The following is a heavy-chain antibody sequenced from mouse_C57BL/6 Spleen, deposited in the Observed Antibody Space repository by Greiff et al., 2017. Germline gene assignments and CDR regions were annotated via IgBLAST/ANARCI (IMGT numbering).Heavy chain of an antibody. CDR2: ISGGGGNT. CDR3: AREGLTGTLYYAMDY. V-gene: IGHV5-9*01. J-gene: IGHJ4*01. CDR1: GFTFSSYT. D-gene: IGHD4-1*01. Sequence: EVNVVESGGGLVKPGGSLKLSCAASGFTFSSYTMSWVRQTPEKRLEWVATISGGGGNTYYPDSVKGRFTISRDNAKNTLYLQMSSLRSEDAASYDCAREGLTGTLYYAMDYWGQGTSVTVSS.